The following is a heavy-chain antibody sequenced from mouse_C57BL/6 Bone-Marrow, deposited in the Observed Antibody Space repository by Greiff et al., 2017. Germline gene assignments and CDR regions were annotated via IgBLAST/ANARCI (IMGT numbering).Heavy chain of an antibody. CDR3: ARRGPYGNYDFDY. J-gene: IGHJ2*01. CDR1: GYTFTSYW. Sequence: QVQLQQPGAELVRPGSSVKLSCKASGYTFTSYWMHWVKQRPIQGLEWIGNIDPSDSETHYNQKFKDKATLTVDKSSSTAYMQLSSLTSEDSAVYYCARRGPYGNYDFDYWGQGTTLTVSS. CDR2: IDPSDSET. V-gene: IGHV1-52*01. D-gene: IGHD2-1*01.